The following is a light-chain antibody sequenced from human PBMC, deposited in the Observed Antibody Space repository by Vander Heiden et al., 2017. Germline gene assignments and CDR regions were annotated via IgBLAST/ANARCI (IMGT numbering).Light chain of an antibody. V-gene: IGKV3-20*01. CDR2: GAS. CDR1: QSVSSSY. CDR3: QQYGSSFA. J-gene: IGKJ2*01. Sequence: EIVLTPSPGTLSLSPGERATLSCRASQSVSSSYLAWYQQKPGQAPRLLIYGASSRATDIPDRFSGSGSGTDFTLTISRLEPEDFAVYYCQQYGSSFAFGQGTKLEIK.